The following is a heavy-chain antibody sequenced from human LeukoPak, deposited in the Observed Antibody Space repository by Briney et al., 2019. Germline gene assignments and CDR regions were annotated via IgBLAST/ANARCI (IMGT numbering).Heavy chain of an antibody. CDR3: AREGVIMIRGDYYYYMDV. D-gene: IGHD3-16*01. J-gene: IGHJ6*03. V-gene: IGHV1-18*01. CDR1: GYTFTSYG. Sequence: GASVKVSCKASGYTFTSYGISWVRQAPGQGLEWMGWISAYNGNTNYAQKLQGRVTMTTDTSTSTAYMELRSLRSDDTAVYYCAREGVIMIRGDYYYYMDVWGKGTTVTVS. CDR2: ISAYNGNT.